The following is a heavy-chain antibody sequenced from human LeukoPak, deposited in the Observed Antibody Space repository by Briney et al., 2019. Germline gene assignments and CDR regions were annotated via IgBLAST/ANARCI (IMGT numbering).Heavy chain of an antibody. D-gene: IGHD2-21*02. CDR2: IYYSGST. CDR1: GGSISSGDYY. Sequence: PSETLSLTCTVSGGSISSGDYYWSWIRQPPGKGLEWIGYIYYSGSTYYNPSLKSRVTISVDTSKNQFSLKLSSVTAADTAVYYCARAYCGGDCYHDYWGQGTLVTVSS. CDR3: ARAYCGGDCYHDY. V-gene: IGHV4-30-4*08. J-gene: IGHJ4*02.